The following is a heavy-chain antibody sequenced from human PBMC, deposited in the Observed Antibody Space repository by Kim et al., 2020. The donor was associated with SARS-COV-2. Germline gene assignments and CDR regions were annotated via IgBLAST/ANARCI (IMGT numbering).Heavy chain of an antibody. CDR1: GGSISSYY. CDR2: IYYSGST. V-gene: IGHV4-59*01. CDR3: AREQQLVWEGNSYPGDWFDP. J-gene: IGHJ5*02. D-gene: IGHD6-13*01. Sequence: SETLSLTCTVSGGSISSYYWSWIRQPPGKGLEWIGYIYYSGSTNYNPSLKSRVTISVDTSKNQFSLKLSSVTAADTAVYYCAREQQLVWEGNSYPGDWFDPWGQGTLVTVSS.